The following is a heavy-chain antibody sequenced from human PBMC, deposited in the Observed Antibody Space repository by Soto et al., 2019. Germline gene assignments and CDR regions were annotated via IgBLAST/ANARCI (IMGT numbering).Heavy chain of an antibody. D-gene: IGHD3-22*01. Sequence: QVQLVQSGADVKKPGSSVKVSCKASGGTFSSYTISWVRQAPGQGLEWMGRIITILGIANYAQKLQGRGTISADKSTSKSYFEQCSQRSEDTAVDYGAGPDSRGYYPYYFDYWGQGTLVTVS. V-gene: IGHV1-69*02. CDR1: GGTFSSYT. CDR3: AGPDSRGYYPYYFDY. J-gene: IGHJ4*02. CDR2: IITILGIA.